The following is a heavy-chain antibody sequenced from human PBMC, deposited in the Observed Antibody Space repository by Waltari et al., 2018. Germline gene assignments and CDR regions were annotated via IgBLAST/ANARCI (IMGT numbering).Heavy chain of an antibody. CDR1: GFTFSSYE. CDR3: ASLIVVAHNWFDP. J-gene: IGHJ5*02. CDR2: ISSSGSTI. V-gene: IGHV3-48*03. D-gene: IGHD3-22*01. Sequence: EVQLVESGGGLVQPGGSLRLSCAASGFTFSSYEMNWVRQAPGKGLEWVSYISSSGSTIYYADAVKGRFTISRDNAKNSLYLQMNSLRAEDTAVYYCASLIVVAHNWFDPWGQGTLVTVSS.